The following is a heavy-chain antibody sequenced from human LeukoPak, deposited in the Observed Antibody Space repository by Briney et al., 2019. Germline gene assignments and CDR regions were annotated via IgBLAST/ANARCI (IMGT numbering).Heavy chain of an antibody. V-gene: IGHV3-7*01. CDR2: IKEDGSEK. J-gene: IGHJ4*02. CDR1: GFTFSTYW. D-gene: IGHD2/OR15-2a*01. Sequence: GGSLRLSCAASGFTFSTYWMSWVRQAPGKGLECVANIKEDGSEKYYVDSVKGRFTISRDDAKNSLYLQMNSLRAEDTALYYCARLNRGYCYGTTCYMEPGAGHWGQGTLVTVSS. CDR3: ARLNRGYCYGTTCYMEPGAGH.